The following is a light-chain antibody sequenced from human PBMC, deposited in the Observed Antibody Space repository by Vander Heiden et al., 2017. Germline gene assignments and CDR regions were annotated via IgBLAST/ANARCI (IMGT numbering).Light chain of an antibody. CDR1: QGISSY. Sequence: DIQLTQSTSFLSASVGDRVTITCRASQGISSYLAWYQQKPGKAPKLLIYAASTLQSGVPSRFSGSGSGTEFTLTISSLQPEDFATYYCQQLNSYPIFGFGPGTKVDIK. V-gene: IGKV1-9*01. CDR2: AAS. CDR3: QQLNSYPIFG. J-gene: IGKJ3*01.